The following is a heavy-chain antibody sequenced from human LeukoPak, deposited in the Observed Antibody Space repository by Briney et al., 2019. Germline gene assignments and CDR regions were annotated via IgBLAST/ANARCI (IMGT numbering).Heavy chain of an antibody. CDR2: VSPKTGKS. CDR1: GYTLSGND. Sequence: ASVSVSCEASGYTLSGNDISWVRQAPGQGLEWVGWVSPKTGKSNYGQKIQDRVTLTSDTSTNTAYMELKSLTSDDTAVYFCARIAVTGSSLLYYFDNWGQGTLVIVSS. V-gene: IGHV1-18*01. J-gene: IGHJ4*02. CDR3: ARIAVTGSSLLYYFDN. D-gene: IGHD6-19*01.